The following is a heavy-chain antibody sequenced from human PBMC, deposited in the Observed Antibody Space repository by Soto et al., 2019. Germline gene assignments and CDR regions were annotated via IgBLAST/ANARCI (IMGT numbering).Heavy chain of an antibody. CDR1: GFSFSDRG. V-gene: IGHV3-30*18. Sequence: PGGSLRLTCAASGFSFSDRGLQWVRLTPGQGQERVAVVSYDGNVKYYKDSVKGRFTISGDNSQSTLFLQMDSLRAEDAAVYYCAKDLKLSGGFHGSLNYYYGMDVWGQGTTVTV. CDR2: VSYDGNVK. D-gene: IGHD3-10*01. CDR3: AKDLKLSGGFHGSLNYYYGMDV. J-gene: IGHJ6*02.